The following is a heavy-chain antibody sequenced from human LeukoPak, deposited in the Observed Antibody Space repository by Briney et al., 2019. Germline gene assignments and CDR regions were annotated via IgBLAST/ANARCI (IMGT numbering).Heavy chain of an antibody. CDR2: ISYDGSNK. D-gene: IGHD2/OR15-2a*01. CDR3: ARRYYAQAKD. V-gene: IGHV3-30*03. CDR1: GFTFSNYG. Sequence: GGSLRLSCAASGFTFSNYGIHWVRQAPGKGLEWVAVISYDGSNKYYTDSVKGRFTISRDNSKNTLYLQMNSLRAEDTAVYYCARRYYAQAKDWGQGTLVTVSS. J-gene: IGHJ4*02.